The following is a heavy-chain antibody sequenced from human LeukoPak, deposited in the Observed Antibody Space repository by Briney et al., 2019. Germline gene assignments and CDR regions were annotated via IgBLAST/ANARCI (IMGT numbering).Heavy chain of an antibody. Sequence: SETLSPTCTVSGGSVSNFYWSWIRQPPGKGLEWIGYVSYSGNTNYNPSLKSRVTISVDTSKNQFSLKLNSVTAADTAVYYCARVTTVNTGDFDYWGQGTLVTVSS. D-gene: IGHD1-14*01. CDR2: VSYSGNT. J-gene: IGHJ4*02. V-gene: IGHV4-59*02. CDR1: GGSVSNFY. CDR3: ARVTTVNTGDFDY.